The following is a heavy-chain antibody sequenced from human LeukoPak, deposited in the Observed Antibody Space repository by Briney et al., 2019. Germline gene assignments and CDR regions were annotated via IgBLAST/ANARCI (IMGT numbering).Heavy chain of an antibody. V-gene: IGHV3-7*01. CDR2: IKQDGSEK. CDR1: GFTFSSYW. D-gene: IGHD3-22*01. Sequence: GGSLRLSCAASGFTFSSYWMSWVRQAPGKGLEWVANIKQDGSEKYYVDSVKGRFTISRDNAKNSLYLQMNSLRAEDTAVYYCARDSSYYDSSGRSYHYYGMDVWGQGTTVTVSS. J-gene: IGHJ6*02. CDR3: ARDSSYYDSSGRSYHYYGMDV.